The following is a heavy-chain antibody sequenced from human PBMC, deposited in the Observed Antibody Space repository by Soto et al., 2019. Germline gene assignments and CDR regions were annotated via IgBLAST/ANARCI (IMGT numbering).Heavy chain of an antibody. CDR1: GGTFSSYA. CDR3: AKAQWLLVGDYFDS. V-gene: IGHV1-69*13. CDR2: IIPIFGTA. D-gene: IGHD3-22*01. J-gene: IGHJ4*02. Sequence: SVKVSCKASGGTFSSYAISWVRQAPGQGLEWMGGIIPIFGTANYAQKFQGRVTITADESTSTAYMELSSLRVDDTAVYYCAKAQWLLVGDYFDSWGQGTLVTVSS.